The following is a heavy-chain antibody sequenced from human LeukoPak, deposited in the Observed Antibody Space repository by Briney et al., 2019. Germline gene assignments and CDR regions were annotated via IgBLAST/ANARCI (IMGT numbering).Heavy chain of an antibody. CDR3: AREYSSSWYNYYYGMDV. J-gene: IGHJ6*02. CDR1: GFTFSDYY. CDR2: ISSSGSTI. V-gene: IGHV3-11*01. Sequence: GGSLGLSCAASGFTFSDYYMSWIRQAPGKGLEWVSYISSSGSTIYYADSVKGRFTISRDNAKNSLYLQMNSLRAEDTAVYYCAREYSSSWYNYYYGMDVWGQGTTVTVSS. D-gene: IGHD6-13*01.